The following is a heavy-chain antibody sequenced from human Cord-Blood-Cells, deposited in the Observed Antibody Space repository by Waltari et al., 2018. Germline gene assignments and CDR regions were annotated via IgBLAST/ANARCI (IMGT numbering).Heavy chain of an antibody. V-gene: IGHV1-2*02. D-gene: IGHD7-27*01. Sequence: QVQLVQSGAEVKKPGASVKVSCKASGYTLPGYYMHWVRQAPVQVLEGMGCVKPNRGGTNCAQKFEGRVTMARDTAISTAYMERSRLRSDYTAVYYCARNRVNWGSYYFDYWGQGTLVTVSS. CDR2: VKPNRGGT. CDR3: ARNRVNWGSYYFDY. J-gene: IGHJ4*02. CDR1: GYTLPGYY.